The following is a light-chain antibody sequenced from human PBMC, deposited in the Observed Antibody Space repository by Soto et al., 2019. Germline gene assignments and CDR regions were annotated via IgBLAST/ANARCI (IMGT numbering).Light chain of an antibody. Sequence: ALTQPASVSGSPGQSITISCTGTSSDVGGYNYVSWYQQHPGKAPKLMIYEVSNRPSGVSNRFSGSKSGNTASLTISGLQAEDEADYYCSSYTSSSTLVFGGGTKLTVL. J-gene: IGLJ2*01. CDR2: EVS. CDR3: SSYTSSSTLV. CDR1: SSDVGGYNY. V-gene: IGLV2-14*01.